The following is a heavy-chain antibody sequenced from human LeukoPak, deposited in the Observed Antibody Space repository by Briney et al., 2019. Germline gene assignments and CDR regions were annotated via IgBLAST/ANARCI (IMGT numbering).Heavy chain of an antibody. CDR2: IRYDGSNK. CDR1: GFTFSSYG. D-gene: IGHD4-11*01. V-gene: IGHV3-30*02. Sequence: PGRSLRLSCAASGFTFSSYGMHWVRQAPGKGLEWVAFIRYDGSNKYYADSVKGRFTISRDNSKDTLYLQMNSLRAEDTAVYYCARDLDYSLDYWGQGTLVTVSS. J-gene: IGHJ4*02. CDR3: ARDLDYSLDY.